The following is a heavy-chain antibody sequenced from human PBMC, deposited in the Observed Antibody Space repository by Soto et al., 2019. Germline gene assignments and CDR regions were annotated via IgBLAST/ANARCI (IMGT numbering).Heavy chain of an antibody. Sequence: GGSLRLSCAASGFTFDDYAMHWVRQAPGKGLEWVSGISWNSGSIGYADSVKGRFTISRDNAKNSLYLQMNSLRAEDTALYYCAKDLNMVRGVIWFDPWGQGTLVTVSS. CDR2: ISWNSGSI. CDR3: AKDLNMVRGVIWFDP. D-gene: IGHD3-10*01. V-gene: IGHV3-9*01. J-gene: IGHJ5*02. CDR1: GFTFDDYA.